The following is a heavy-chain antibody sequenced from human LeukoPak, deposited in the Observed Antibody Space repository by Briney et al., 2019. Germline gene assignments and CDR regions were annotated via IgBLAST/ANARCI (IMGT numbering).Heavy chain of an antibody. Sequence: GASVKVSCKASGYRFTSYGISWVRQAPGQGLEWMGWISAYNGNTNYAQKLQGRVTMTTDTSTSKAYMELGSLRSDDTAVYYCARGGDGDILTGLVFDYWGQGTLVTVSS. CDR2: ISAYNGNT. CDR3: ARGGDGDILTGLVFDY. V-gene: IGHV1-18*01. D-gene: IGHD3-9*01. CDR1: GYRFTSYG. J-gene: IGHJ4*02.